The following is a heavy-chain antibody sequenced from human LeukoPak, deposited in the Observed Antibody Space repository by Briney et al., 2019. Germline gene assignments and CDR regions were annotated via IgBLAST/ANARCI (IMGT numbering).Heavy chain of an antibody. CDR2: IYHSGST. D-gene: IGHD6-13*01. CDR1: GYSISSGYY. Sequence: SETLSLTCTVSGYSISSGYYWGWIRQPPGKGLEWIGSIYHSGSTYYNPSLKSRVTISVDTSKNQFSLKLSSVTAADTAVYYCARVSSSWYSPFDPWGQGTLVTVSS. CDR3: ARVSSSWYSPFDP. J-gene: IGHJ5*02. V-gene: IGHV4-38-2*02.